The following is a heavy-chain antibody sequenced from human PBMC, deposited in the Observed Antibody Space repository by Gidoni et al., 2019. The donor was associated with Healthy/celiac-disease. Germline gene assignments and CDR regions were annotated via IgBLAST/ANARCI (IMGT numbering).Heavy chain of an antibody. Sequence: QVQLQQWGAGLLKPSETLSLTCAVYGGSFIGYYWNWIRQPPGKGLEWIGEIKHSGSTNYNPSLKSRVTISVDTSKNQFSLKLSSVTAADTAVYYCARGRHAGPYGGAAPYYFDYWGQGTLVTVSS. D-gene: IGHD3-16*01. CDR3: ARGRHAGPYGGAAPYYFDY. CDR2: IKHSGST. J-gene: IGHJ4*02. CDR1: GGSFIGYY. V-gene: IGHV4-34*01.